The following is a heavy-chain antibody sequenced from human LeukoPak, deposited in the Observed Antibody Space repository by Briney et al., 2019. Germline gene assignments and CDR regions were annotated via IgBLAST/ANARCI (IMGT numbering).Heavy chain of an antibody. J-gene: IGHJ3*02. V-gene: IGHV1-46*01. Sequence: ASVKVSCKASGGTFTSYYMHWARQAPGQGLEWMGKFNPSGDTTSNAQKFEGRVTMTRDTSTSTVYMELSSLRSEDTAVYYCARYVSTQDAFDIWGQGTMVTVSS. CDR1: GGTFTSYY. CDR3: ARYVSTQDAFDI. D-gene: IGHD5/OR15-5a*01. CDR2: FNPSGDTT.